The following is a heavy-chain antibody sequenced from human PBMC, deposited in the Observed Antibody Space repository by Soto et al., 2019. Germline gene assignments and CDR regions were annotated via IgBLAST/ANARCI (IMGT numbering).Heavy chain of an antibody. CDR1: GYTFTNYY. CDR2: INPSGGST. V-gene: IGHV1-46*03. D-gene: IGHD4-4*01. Sequence: QVQLVQSGAEVKKPGASVKLSCKASGYTFTNYYMHWVRQAPGQGLEWMGIINPSGGSTSYSQRFQGRVTMTRDTSTSTVYMELSSLRSEDTAVYYCARMGTVIRVVDYWGQGTLVTVSS. J-gene: IGHJ4*02. CDR3: ARMGTVIRVVDY.